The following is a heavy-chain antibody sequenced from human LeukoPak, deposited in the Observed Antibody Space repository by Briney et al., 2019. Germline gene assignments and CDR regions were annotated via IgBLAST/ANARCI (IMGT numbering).Heavy chain of an antibody. J-gene: IGHJ6*02. CDR3: ARVATVVAANYYYYGMDV. CDR2: IYYSGST. D-gene: IGHD2-15*01. CDR1: GGSISSGDHY. V-gene: IGHV4-30-4*01. Sequence: SQTLSLTCTVSGGSISSGDHYWGWIRHPPGKGLEWIGYIYYSGSTYYNPSLKSRVTISVDTSKNQFSLKLSSVTAADTAVYYCARVATVVAANYYYYGMDVWGQGTTVTVSS.